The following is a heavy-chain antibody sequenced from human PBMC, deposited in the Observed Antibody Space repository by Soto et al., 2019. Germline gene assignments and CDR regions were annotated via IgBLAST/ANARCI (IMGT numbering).Heavy chain of an antibody. Sequence: GGSLRLSCAVSGFPLEKYGMNWVRQAPGKGLEWVALIWQDGTNTFFADSVKGRFTISRDISKNTLYLQMNSLRTNDTAVYYCATDTGRNYKYFDYWGQGTLVTVSS. D-gene: IGHD3-10*01. CDR1: GFPLEKYG. J-gene: IGHJ4*02. CDR3: ATDTGRNYKYFDY. CDR2: IWQDGTNT. V-gene: IGHV3-33*08.